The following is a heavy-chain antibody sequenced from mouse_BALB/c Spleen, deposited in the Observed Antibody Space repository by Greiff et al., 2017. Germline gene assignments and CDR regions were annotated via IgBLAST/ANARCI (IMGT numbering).Heavy chain of an antibody. CDR3: GKPFMDY. V-gene: IGHV5-6-5*01. J-gene: IGHJ4*01. Sequence: EVNVVESGGGLVKPGGSLKLSCAASGFTFSSYAMSWVRQTPEKRLEWVASISSGGSTYYPDSVKGRFTISRDNARNILYLQMSSLRSEDTAMYYCGKPFMDYWGQGTSVTVSS. CDR1: GFTFSSYA. CDR2: ISSGGST.